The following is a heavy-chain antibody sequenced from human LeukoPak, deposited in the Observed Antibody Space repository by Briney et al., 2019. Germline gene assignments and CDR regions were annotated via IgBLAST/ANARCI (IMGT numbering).Heavy chain of an antibody. CDR1: GGSISSDDYY. V-gene: IGHV4-30-4*01. CDR3: ARLPHYYDSSGYYLGYFDY. Sequence: PSQTLSLTCTVSGGSISSDDYYWSWIRQPPGTGLEWIGYIYYSGSTYYNPSLKSRVTISVDTSKNQFSLKLSSVTAADTAVYYCARLPHYYDSSGYYLGYFDYWGQGTLVSVSS. CDR2: IYYSGST. D-gene: IGHD3-22*01. J-gene: IGHJ4*02.